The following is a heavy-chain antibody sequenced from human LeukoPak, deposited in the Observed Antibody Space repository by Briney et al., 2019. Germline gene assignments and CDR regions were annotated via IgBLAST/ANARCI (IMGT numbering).Heavy chain of an antibody. CDR2: ISSSGGST. CDR3: ARDLGYCTKGVCHTRFDY. CDR1: GFTFSDHA. D-gene: IGHD2-8*01. V-gene: IGHV3-23*01. J-gene: IGHJ4*02. Sequence: GGSLRLSCAASGFTFSDHAMSWVRQAPGKGLEWVSGISSSGGSTYHADSVRGRFTISRDNSKNTQYLQMNSLRVEDTAVYYCARDLGYCTKGVCHTRFDYWGQGTLVAVSS.